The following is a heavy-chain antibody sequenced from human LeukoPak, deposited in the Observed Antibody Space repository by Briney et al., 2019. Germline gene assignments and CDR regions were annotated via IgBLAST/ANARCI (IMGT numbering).Heavy chain of an antibody. CDR1: GFTFRNYA. CDR3: ARSLEVRARVGYHYYMDV. Sequence: GSLRLSCAASGFTFRNYAMSWVRQGPGKGLEWVSGILGSGGNTHYADSVKGRFTVSRDNSKNTLYLQMNSLRVEDPAVYFCARSLEVRARVGYHYYMDVWGKGTTVTVSS. CDR2: ILGSGGNT. J-gene: IGHJ6*03. D-gene: IGHD1-26*01. V-gene: IGHV3-23*01.